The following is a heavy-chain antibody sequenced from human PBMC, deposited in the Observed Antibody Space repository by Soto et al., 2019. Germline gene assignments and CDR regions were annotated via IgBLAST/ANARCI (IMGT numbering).Heavy chain of an antibody. J-gene: IGHJ6*04. D-gene: IGHD6-13*01. V-gene: IGHV3-23*01. Sequence: EVQLLESGGGLVQPGGSLRLSCAASGFTFSSYAMSWVRQAPGKGLEWVSVISGSGDSTYYADSVRGRFTISRDNSKNTLYLQMNSLRAEDTAVYYCAKDRDGAAAGPTKCYGMDVWGKGTTVTVSS. CDR2: ISGSGDST. CDR3: AKDRDGAAAGPTKCYGMDV. CDR1: GFTFSSYA.